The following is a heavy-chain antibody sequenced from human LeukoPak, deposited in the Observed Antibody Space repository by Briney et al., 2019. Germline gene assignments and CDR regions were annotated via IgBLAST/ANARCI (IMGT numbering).Heavy chain of an antibody. CDR1: GFTFSSYS. CDR2: ISSSSSTI. CDR3: ARGGTAADHRDYFDY. Sequence: GGSLRLSCAASGFTFSSYSMNWVRQAPGKGLEWVSYISSSSSTIYYADSVKGRFTISRDNAKDSLYLQMNSLRAEDTAVYYCARGGTAADHRDYFDYWGQGTLVTVSS. J-gene: IGHJ4*02. V-gene: IGHV3-48*01. D-gene: IGHD6-13*01.